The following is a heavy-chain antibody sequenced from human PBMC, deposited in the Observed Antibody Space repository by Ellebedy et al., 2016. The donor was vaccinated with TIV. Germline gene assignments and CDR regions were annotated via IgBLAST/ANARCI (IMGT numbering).Heavy chain of an antibody. V-gene: IGHV5-51*01. CDR2: IYPGDSDT. D-gene: IGHD3-22*01. Sequence: GESLKISCKGSGYSFTSYWIGWVRQMPGKGLEWMGIIYPGDSDTRYSPSFQSQVTISADKSISTAYLQWSSLKASDTAMYYCARRSWGYYYDSSGYAYAFDIWGQGTMVTVSS. CDR3: ARRSWGYYYDSSGYAYAFDI. J-gene: IGHJ3*02. CDR1: GYSFTSYW.